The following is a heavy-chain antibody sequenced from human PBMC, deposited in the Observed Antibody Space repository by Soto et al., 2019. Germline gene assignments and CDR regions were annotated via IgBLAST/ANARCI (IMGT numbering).Heavy chain of an antibody. J-gene: IGHJ3*02. V-gene: IGHV4-59*08. CDR2: IYYSGST. CDR3: ARLHGSGSPWAFDI. D-gene: IGHD3-10*01. Sequence: SETLSLTCTVSGGSISSYYWSWIRQPPGKGLEWIGYIYYSGSTNYNPSLKSRVTISVDTSKNQFSLKLSSVTAADTAVYYCARLHGSGSPWAFDIWGQGTMVTVSS. CDR1: GGSISSYY.